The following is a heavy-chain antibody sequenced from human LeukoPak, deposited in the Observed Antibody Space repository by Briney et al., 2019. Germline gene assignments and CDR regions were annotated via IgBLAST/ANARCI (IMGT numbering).Heavy chain of an antibody. CDR2: ITPNADRT. CDR1: GFTFGSYG. CDR3: AIMHGYYNGSGYWVQ. Sequence: GGSLRLSCAASGFTFGSYGMSWVRQAPGKGLEWVSFITPNADRTSYADSVEGRFTISRDNPRNTLYMQMNSLRDEDTALYYCAIMHGYYNGSGYWVQWGQGTLVTVSS. J-gene: IGHJ1*01. D-gene: IGHD3-9*01. V-gene: IGHV3-23*01.